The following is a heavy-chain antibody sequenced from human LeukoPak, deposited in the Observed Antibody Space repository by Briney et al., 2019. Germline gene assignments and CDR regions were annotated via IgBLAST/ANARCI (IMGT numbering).Heavy chain of an antibody. CDR3: ARGRGRGSGLKLGMDV. CDR1: GGSFSGYY. Sequence: PSETLSLTCAVYGGSFSGYYWSWIRQPPGKGLEWIGEINHSGSTNYNPSLKSRVTISVDTSRNQFSLKLSSVTAADTAVYYCARGRGRGSGLKLGMDVWGQGTTVTVS. V-gene: IGHV4-34*01. D-gene: IGHD3-10*01. CDR2: INHSGST. J-gene: IGHJ6*02.